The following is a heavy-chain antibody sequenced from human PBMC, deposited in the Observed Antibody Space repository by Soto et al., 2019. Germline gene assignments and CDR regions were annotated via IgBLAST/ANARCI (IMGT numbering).Heavy chain of an antibody. CDR3: AKFIVGTGGSSGWPWFLDS. CDR1: GFAFSSYA. V-gene: IGHV3-23*01. D-gene: IGHD6-25*01. CDR2: LSGTGGTT. Sequence: EVQLLESGGNLVQPGGSLRLSCAASGFAFSSYAMTWVRQAPGKGLEWVSALSGTGGTTYSADSVRGRFTIARDNSKNTLYLQMNGLSPEDSAIYYCAKFIVGTGGSSGWPWFLDSWGQGTLVTGSS. J-gene: IGHJ4*02.